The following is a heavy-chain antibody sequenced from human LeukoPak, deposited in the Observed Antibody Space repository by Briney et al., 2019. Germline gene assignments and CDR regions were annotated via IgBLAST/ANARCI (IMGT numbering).Heavy chain of an antibody. Sequence: GESLKISCKGSGYKFTSYWIGWVRQMPGKGLEWMGIIYPGDSDTRYSSSFQGQVTISADKSISTAYLQWSSLKASDTAMYYCASIYCSGGSCHHAGRKEIDAFDIWGQGTMVTVSS. CDR1: GYKFTSYW. CDR3: ASIYCSGGSCHHAGRKEIDAFDI. J-gene: IGHJ3*02. D-gene: IGHD2-15*01. V-gene: IGHV5-51*01. CDR2: IYPGDSDT.